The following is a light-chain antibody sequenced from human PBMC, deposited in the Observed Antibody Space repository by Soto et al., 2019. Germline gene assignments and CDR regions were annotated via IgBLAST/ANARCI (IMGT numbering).Light chain of an antibody. CDR1: RSNIGAGYD. Sequence: QSVLTQPPSVSGAPGQRVTISCTGSRSNIGAGYDVHWYQHLPGTAPKLLIYGNSNRPSGVPDRFSGSKSGTSASLAITGLQAEDEAEYYCQSYDSSLSGWVFGGGTKLTVL. J-gene: IGLJ3*02. CDR2: GNS. CDR3: QSYDSSLSGWV. V-gene: IGLV1-40*01.